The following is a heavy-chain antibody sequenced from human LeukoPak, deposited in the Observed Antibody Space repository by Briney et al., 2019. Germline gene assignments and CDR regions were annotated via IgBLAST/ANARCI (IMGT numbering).Heavy chain of an antibody. V-gene: IGHV4-4*07. CDR3: ARKDGDF. J-gene: IGHJ4*02. CDR1: GDSISNYH. Sequence: SETLSLTCTVSGDSISNYHRSWIRQPAGKGLEWVGRIYTSGNTNYNPSLKSRVTISVDKSKNQLSLKLSSVTAADTAVYYCARKDGDFWGQGTLVTVSS. CDR2: IYTSGNT.